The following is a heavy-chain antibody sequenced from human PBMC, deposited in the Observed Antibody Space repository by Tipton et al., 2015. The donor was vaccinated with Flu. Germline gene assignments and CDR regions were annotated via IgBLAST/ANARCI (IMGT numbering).Heavy chain of an antibody. J-gene: IGHJ4*02. D-gene: IGHD2-2*01. CDR1: GGFISSYY. CDR2: IQHNKYT. Sequence: TLSLTCTVSGGFISSYYWNWIRQPPGKGLEWIGYIQHNKYTKYNPSLKSQVSISVDASMSEFSLQLTSVTAADTAVYYCARDPSLGMPDYFDYWGQGILVTASS. CDR3: ARDPSLGMPDYFDY. V-gene: IGHV4-59*12.